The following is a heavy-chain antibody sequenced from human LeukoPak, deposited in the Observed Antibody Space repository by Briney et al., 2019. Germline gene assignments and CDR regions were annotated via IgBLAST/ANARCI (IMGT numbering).Heavy chain of an antibody. Sequence: QAGGSLRLSCAASGFTYWSSWMHGLPHAPGKALVWVSRIKGDGSTTNYADSVKGRFTISRDNAKNTLYLQMSSLRAEDTAVYYCARVVIWPLWGRGTLVTVSS. CDR1: GFTYWSSW. CDR2: IKGDGSTT. CDR3: ARVVIWPL. V-gene: IGHV3-74*01. J-gene: IGHJ2*01.